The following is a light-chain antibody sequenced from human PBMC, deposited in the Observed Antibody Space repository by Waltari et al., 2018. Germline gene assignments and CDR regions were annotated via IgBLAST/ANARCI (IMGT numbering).Light chain of an antibody. CDR1: QTIGNW. J-gene: IGKJ1*01. CDR2: KAS. V-gene: IGKV1-5*03. Sequence: DIQMTQSPYTLSASVGDRVTITCRASQTIGNWLAWYQQKPGKAPKVLIYKASSLESGVPARFSGSGSGTEFTLTISSLQPDDLATYYCQHYNSYPWTFGQGTKVEIK. CDR3: QHYNSYPWT.